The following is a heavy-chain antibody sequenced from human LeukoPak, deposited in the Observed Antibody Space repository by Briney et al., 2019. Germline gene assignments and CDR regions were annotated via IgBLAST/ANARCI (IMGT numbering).Heavy chain of an antibody. D-gene: IGHD6-19*01. Sequence: SETLSLTRTVSGGSISSGGYYWSWIRQHPGKGLEWIGYFYYSGSTNYNPSLKSRLTISVDTSKNQISLKLSSVTAADTAVYFCARGTGYTSGWGYYYCDYWGQGTLVTVSS. J-gene: IGHJ4*02. CDR1: GGSISSGGYY. CDR3: ARGTGYTSGWGYYYCDY. CDR2: FYYSGST. V-gene: IGHV4-61*08.